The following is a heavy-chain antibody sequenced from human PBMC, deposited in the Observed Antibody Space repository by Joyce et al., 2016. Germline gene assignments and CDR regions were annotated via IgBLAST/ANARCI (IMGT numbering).Heavy chain of an antibody. CDR2: IFHSGVT. Sequence: QMQLQESGPGLVKPSETLSLTCTVSGGSSKNYYWSWIRQSPGKGLQWIGYIFHSGVTHYNSSLRSRVTMSVDTSKNQVSLKLSSMTAADTAVYYCAGSSWQYYYFDYWGQETVVSVSS. CDR3: AGSSWQYYYFDY. D-gene: IGHD6-13*01. J-gene: IGHJ4*02. V-gene: IGHV4-59*01. CDR1: GGSSKNYY.